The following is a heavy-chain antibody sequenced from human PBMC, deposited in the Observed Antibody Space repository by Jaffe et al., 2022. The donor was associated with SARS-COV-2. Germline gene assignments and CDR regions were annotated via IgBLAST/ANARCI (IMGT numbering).Heavy chain of an antibody. CDR1: GGSFSGYY. D-gene: IGHD3-16*02. CDR3: ARVGYDYVWGSYPRAFDI. CDR2: INHSGST. Sequence: QVQLQQWGAGLLKPSETLSLTCAVYGGSFSGYYWSWIRQPPGKGLEWIGEINHSGSTNYNPSLKSRVTISVDTSKNQFSLKLSSVTAADTAVYYCARVGYDYVWGSYPRAFDIWGQGTMVTVSS. J-gene: IGHJ3*02. V-gene: IGHV4-34*01.